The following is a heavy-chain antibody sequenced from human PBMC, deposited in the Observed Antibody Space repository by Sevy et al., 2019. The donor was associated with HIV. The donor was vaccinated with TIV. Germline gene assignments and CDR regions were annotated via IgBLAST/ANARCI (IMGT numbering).Heavy chain of an antibody. J-gene: IGHJ3*01. D-gene: IGHD3-22*01. Sequence: GGSLRLSCAASGLSVSDNFMSWVRQAPGKGLEWVSVIYIGHNTYYADSVKGRFTISRDNSKNTLYLQMNSLRADDTAVYYCAKALNPALESMIEVIFRTLKGFDVWGQGTMVTVSS. V-gene: IGHV3-53*01. CDR1: GLSVSDNF. CDR3: AKALNPALESMIEVIFRTLKGFDV. CDR2: IYIGHNT.